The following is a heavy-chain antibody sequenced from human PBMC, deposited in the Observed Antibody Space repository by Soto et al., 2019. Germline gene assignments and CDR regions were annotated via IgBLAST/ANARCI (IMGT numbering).Heavy chain of an antibody. Sequence: SETLSLTCAVYGGSFRGYYWSGIREAPGKGLEWIGEINHSGSTNYNPSLKSRVTISVDTSKNQFSLKLSSVTAADTAVYYCARGRLLWFGELLGYYGMDVWGQGTTVT. CDR3: ARGRLLWFGELLGYYGMDV. CDR2: INHSGST. CDR1: GGSFRGYY. D-gene: IGHD3-10*01. J-gene: IGHJ6*02. V-gene: IGHV4-34*01.